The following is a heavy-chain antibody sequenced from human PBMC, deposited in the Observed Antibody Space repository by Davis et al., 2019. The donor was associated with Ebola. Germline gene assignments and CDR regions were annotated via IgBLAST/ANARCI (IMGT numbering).Heavy chain of an antibody. Sequence: PSETLSLTCTVSGGSISSYYWSWIRQPAGKGLEWIGRIYTSGSTNYNPSLKSRVTISVDTSKNQFSLKLSSVTAADTAVYYCARGGRYSSSLRGAFDIWGQGTMVTVSS. D-gene: IGHD6-13*01. J-gene: IGHJ3*02. CDR2: IYTSGST. CDR3: ARGGRYSSSLRGAFDI. V-gene: IGHV4-4*07. CDR1: GGSISSYY.